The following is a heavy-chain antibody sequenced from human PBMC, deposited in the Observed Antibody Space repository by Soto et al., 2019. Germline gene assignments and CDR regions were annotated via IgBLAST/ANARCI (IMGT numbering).Heavy chain of an antibody. D-gene: IGHD3-22*01. J-gene: IGHJ4*02. CDR3: ERHKHPDYDSSGYRSRYFFDY. Sequence: QVQLQESGPGLVKPCETLSLTCTVSGGSISGYYWSWIRHPPGKGLAWIGYVFYSGSTNYNPSLKSRVTLPVDSAKNQFARQLSSVHAPDPPLYYCERHKHPDYDSSGYRSRYFFDYWCQETLVNVS. CDR1: GGSISGYY. V-gene: IGHV4-59*08. CDR2: VFYSGST.